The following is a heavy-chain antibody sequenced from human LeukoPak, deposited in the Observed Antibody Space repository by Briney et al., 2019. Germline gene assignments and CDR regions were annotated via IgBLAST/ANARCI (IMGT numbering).Heavy chain of an antibody. CDR3: ARGPRDYGTYYYGMDV. V-gene: IGHV1-2*02. J-gene: IGHJ6*02. Sequence: EASVKVSCKASGYTFTGYYMHWVRQAPGQGLEWMGWINPNSGGTNYAQKFQGRVTMTRDTSISTSYMELSRLRSDDTAVYYCARGPRDYGTYYYGMDVWGQGTTVTVSS. D-gene: IGHD4-17*01. CDR1: GYTFTGYY. CDR2: INPNSGGT.